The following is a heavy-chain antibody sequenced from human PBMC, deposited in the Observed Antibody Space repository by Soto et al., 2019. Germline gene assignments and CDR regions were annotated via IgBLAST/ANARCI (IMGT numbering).Heavy chain of an antibody. CDR1: GFTFSNYW. V-gene: IGHV3-74*01. CDR3: ARTIGSFWSGYYGY. D-gene: IGHD3-3*01. J-gene: IGHJ4*02. CDR2: INRDGSST. Sequence: GGSLRLSCAASGFTFSNYWMHWVRQAPGKGLAWVSRINRDGSSTYYADSVKGRFTISRDNAKDTMYLQMNSLRAEDTAVYYCARTIGSFWSGYYGYWGQGALVTVSS.